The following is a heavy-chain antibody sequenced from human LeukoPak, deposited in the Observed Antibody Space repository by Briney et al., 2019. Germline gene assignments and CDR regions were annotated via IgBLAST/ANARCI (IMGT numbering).Heavy chain of an antibody. CDR3: ARDPVVVVPAATPGGSSRYYYKGLDV. V-gene: IGHV3-21*06. D-gene: IGHD2-2*01. J-gene: IGHJ6*02. CDR2: ISSSSNNI. CDR1: GFTFSSYG. Sequence: GRSLRLSCAASGFTFSSYGMHWVRQTPGKGLEWVASISSSSNNIFYGDSVRGRFTLSRDNANNSLPLHINSLSADDTGVYYCARDPVVVVPAATPGGSSRYYYKGLDVWGQGTTVTVSS.